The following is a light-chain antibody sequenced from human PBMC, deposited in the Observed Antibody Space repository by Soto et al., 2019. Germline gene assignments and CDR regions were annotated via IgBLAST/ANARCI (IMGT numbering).Light chain of an antibody. CDR1: QSVNSNY. CDR3: QRYGGPSWT. CDR2: GAS. J-gene: IGKJ1*01. Sequence: EIVLTQSPGTLSLSPGERATLSCRASQSVNSNYLAWYQQKPGQAPRLLIFGASSRATGIPDKFSGSGSGTDFTLTISRLEPDDFAVYYCQRYGGPSWTFGQGTRVEIK. V-gene: IGKV3-20*01.